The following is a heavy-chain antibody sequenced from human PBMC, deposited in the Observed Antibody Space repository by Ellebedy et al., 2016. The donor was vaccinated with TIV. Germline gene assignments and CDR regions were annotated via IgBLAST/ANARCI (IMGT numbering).Heavy chain of an antibody. CDR2: IIGVFGTV. Sequence: ASVKVSCKASGYTFTSYGISWVRQAPGQGLEWMGGIIGVFGTVNYAPKFQGRVTITADESTTTVYMEVSSLRSEDTAVYYCAAQSRDYVWDGDYWGQGTLVTVSS. CDR3: AAQSRDYVWDGDY. V-gene: IGHV1-69*13. CDR1: GYTFTSYG. J-gene: IGHJ4*02. D-gene: IGHD3-16*01.